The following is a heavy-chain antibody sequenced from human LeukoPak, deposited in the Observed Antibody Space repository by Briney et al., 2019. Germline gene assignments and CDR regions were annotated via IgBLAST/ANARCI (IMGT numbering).Heavy chain of an antibody. CDR1: GFTFSSYA. V-gene: IGHV3-23*01. D-gene: IGHD4-17*01. J-gene: IGHJ4*02. CDR2: ISGSGGST. CDR3: AKVFRNYGDYFDY. Sequence: PGGSLRLSCAASGFTFSSYAMSWIRQAPGKGLEWVAAISGSGGSTYYADSVKGRFTTSRDNSKNTLYLQMNSLRAEDTAVYYCAKVFRNYGDYFDYWGQGTLVTVSS.